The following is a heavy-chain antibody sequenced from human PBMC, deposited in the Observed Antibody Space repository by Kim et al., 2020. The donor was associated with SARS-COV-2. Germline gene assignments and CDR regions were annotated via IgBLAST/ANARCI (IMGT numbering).Heavy chain of an antibody. Sequence: GGSLRLSCAASGFTFSDYYMSWIRQAPGKGLEWVSYISSSSSYTNYADSVKGRFTISRDNAKNSLYLQMNSLRAEDTAVYYCARESGTTDCSSTSCSRFNWFDPWGQGTLVTVSS. J-gene: IGHJ5*02. D-gene: IGHD2-2*01. CDR2: ISSSSSYT. CDR3: ARESGTTDCSSTSCSRFNWFDP. CDR1: GFTFSDYY. V-gene: IGHV3-11*06.